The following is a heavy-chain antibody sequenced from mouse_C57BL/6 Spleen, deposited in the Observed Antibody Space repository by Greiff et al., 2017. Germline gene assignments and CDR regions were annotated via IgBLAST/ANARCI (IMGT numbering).Heavy chain of an antibody. D-gene: IGHD3-2*02. V-gene: IGHV1-82*01. CDR2: IYPGDGDT. CDR3: AREAQATRNFDY. Sequence: QVQLKQSGPELVKPGASVKISCKASGYAFSSSWMNWVKQRPGKGLEWIGRIYPGDGDTNYNGKFKGKATLTADKSSSTAYMQLSSLTSEDSAVXFCAREAQATRNFDYWGQGTTLTVSS. J-gene: IGHJ2*01. CDR1: GYAFSSSW.